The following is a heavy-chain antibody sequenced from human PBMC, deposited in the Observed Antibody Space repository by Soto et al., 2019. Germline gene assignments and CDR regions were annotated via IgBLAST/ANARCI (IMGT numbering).Heavy chain of an antibody. V-gene: IGHV4-59*12. Sequence: PSETLSLTCTVSGGCISSYYWSRIRQPPGKGLEWIGEIYHSGSTNYNPSLKSRVTISVDKSKNQFSLKLSSVTAADTAVYYCAREGDITGTFYNWFDPWGQGSLVTVSS. CDR2: IYHSGST. CDR3: AREGDITGTFYNWFDP. D-gene: IGHD1-20*01. CDR1: GGCISSYY. J-gene: IGHJ5*02.